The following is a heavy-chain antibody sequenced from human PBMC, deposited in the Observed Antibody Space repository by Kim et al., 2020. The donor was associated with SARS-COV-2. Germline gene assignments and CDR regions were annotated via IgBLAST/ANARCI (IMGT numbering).Heavy chain of an antibody. Sequence: SLKSRVTISVDTSKKQFSLNLTSVTAADTAVYYCARARAGGYNLWYFDYWGQGTLVSVSS. J-gene: IGHJ4*02. CDR3: ARARAGGYNLWYFDY. D-gene: IGHD5-12*01. V-gene: IGHV4-59*12.